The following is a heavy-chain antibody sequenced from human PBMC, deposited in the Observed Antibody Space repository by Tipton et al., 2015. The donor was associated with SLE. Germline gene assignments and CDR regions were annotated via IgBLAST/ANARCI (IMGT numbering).Heavy chain of an antibody. V-gene: IGHV4-59*08. J-gene: IGHJ6*02. Sequence: TLSLTCSVSGGSISTFYWSWIRQPPGKGLEWIGYVYYSGSTNYNPSLKSRVTISMDPSKNQFSLKLNSVTAADTAVYYCARFRDEYYYYAMDVWDQGP. CDR1: GGSISTFY. CDR2: VYYSGST. CDR3: ARFRDEYYYYAMDV.